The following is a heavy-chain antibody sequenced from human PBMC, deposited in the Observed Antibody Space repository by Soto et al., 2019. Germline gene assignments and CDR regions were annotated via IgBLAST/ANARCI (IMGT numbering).Heavy chain of an antibody. CDR3: ARDAAEINSYYIDG. V-gene: IGHV3-48*02. D-gene: IGHD3-16*01. CDR1: ILGLYIYD. J-gene: IGHJ4*02. CDR2: INRRGVT. Sequence: VCLRLSSVCCILGLYIYDVDWVRKAPGKGLEWIAYINRRGVTHYADSVEGRFTISRDNAQNSLFLQMLSLRDEDTAVDYCARDAAEINSYYIDGRGQGDLVTISS.